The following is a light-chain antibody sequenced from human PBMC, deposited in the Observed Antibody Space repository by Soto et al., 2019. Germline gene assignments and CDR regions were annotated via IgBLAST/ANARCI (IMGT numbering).Light chain of an antibody. CDR1: SSNIGAGFD. V-gene: IGLV1-40*01. CDR3: QSYDSGRSGSKV. Sequence: QSVLTQPPSVSGAPGQRVTISCTGSSSNIGAGFDIHWYQQIPGTAPKLLIYGNTNPPSGVPDRFSGSRSGTSASLTITGLQAEDEADYYCQSYDSGRSGSKVFGGGTKVTVL. J-gene: IGLJ2*01. CDR2: GNT.